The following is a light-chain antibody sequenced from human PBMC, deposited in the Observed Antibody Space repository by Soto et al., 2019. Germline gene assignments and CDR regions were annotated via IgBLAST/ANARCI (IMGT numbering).Light chain of an antibody. CDR2: DAS. J-gene: IGKJ4*01. V-gene: IGKV3-11*01. CDR3: QQRSNWPPST. Sequence: EIVLTQSPATLSLSPGARATLSCRASQSVSSYLAWYQQKPGQAPRLLIYDASNRATGIPARFSGSGSGTDLTLTISSLEPEDFAVYYCQQRSNWPPSTFGGGTKGEIK. CDR1: QSVSSY.